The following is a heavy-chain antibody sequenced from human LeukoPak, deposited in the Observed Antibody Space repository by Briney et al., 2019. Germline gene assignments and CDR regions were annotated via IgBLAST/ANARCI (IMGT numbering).Heavy chain of an antibody. D-gene: IGHD1-7*01. CDR1: GYTFTDYY. Sequence: ASVKVSCKASGYTFTDYYVHWVRQAPGQGLEWMGWINPNSGGTNYAQKFQCRVTMTRDTSISTAYMELSRLTSDDTAVYYCARDLGTGTTGWGQGTLVTVSS. J-gene: IGHJ4*02. CDR2: INPNSGGT. V-gene: IGHV1-2*02. CDR3: ARDLGTGTTG.